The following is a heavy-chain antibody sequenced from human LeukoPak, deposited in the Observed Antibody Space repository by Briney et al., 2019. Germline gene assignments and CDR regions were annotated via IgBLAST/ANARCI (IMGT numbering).Heavy chain of an antibody. J-gene: IGHJ6*03. Sequence: GGSLRLSCAASGFTFSSYGISWVRQAPGKGLEWVSAISSTGGTAYYADSVKGRFTISRDNSKNTLYLQMNSLRAEDTAIYYCAKNGDRGAYCSGGSCYPYYYYNMDVWGKGTTVTISS. CDR1: GFTFSSYG. CDR3: AKNGDRGAYCSGGSCYPYYYYNMDV. D-gene: IGHD2-15*01. V-gene: IGHV3-23*01. CDR2: ISSTGGTA.